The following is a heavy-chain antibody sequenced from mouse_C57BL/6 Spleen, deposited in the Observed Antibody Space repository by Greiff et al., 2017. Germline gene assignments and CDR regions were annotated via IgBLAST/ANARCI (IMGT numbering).Heavy chain of an antibody. J-gene: IGHJ3*01. D-gene: IGHD2-1*01. V-gene: IGHV14-4*01. CDR2: IDPENGDT. Sequence: EVQLQQSGAELVRPGASVKLSCTASGFNIKDDYMHWVKQRPEQGLEWIGWIDPENGDTEYASKFQGKATITADTSSNTAYLQLSSLTSEDTAVYYCTKDYGNSAWFAYWGQGTLVTVSA. CDR1: GFNIKDDY. CDR3: TKDYGNSAWFAY.